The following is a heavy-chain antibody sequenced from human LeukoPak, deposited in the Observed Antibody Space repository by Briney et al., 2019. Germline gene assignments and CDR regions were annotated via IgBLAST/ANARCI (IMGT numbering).Heavy chain of an antibody. Sequence: ASVKVSCKASGYTFTSYGISWVRQAPGQGLEWMGWISSYNGNTNYAQNLQGRVTMTTDKSTSTAYMELRSLRSDDTAVYYCARGLIPTSHFDYWGQGTLVTVSS. CDR2: ISSYNGNT. D-gene: IGHD1-1*01. J-gene: IGHJ4*02. V-gene: IGHV1-18*01. CDR3: ARGLIPTSHFDY. CDR1: GYTFTSYG.